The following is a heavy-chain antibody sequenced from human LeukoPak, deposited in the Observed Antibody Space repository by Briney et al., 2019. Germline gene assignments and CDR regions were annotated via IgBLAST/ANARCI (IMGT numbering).Heavy chain of an antibody. CDR3: ATHRLYSSSWYFDY. V-gene: IGHV4-39*07. J-gene: IGHJ4*02. Sequence: SETLSLTCTVSGGSISSSSYYWGWIRQPPGKGLEWIGSIYYSGSTYYNPSLKSRVTISVDTSKNQFSLKLSSVTAADTAVYYSATHRLYSSSWYFDYWGQGTLVTVSS. CDR2: IYYSGST. CDR1: GGSISSSSYY. D-gene: IGHD6-13*01.